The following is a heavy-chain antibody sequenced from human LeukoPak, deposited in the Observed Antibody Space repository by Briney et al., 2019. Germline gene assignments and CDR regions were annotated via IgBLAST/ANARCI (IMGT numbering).Heavy chain of an antibody. CDR1: GFTFNNYP. CDR2: ISYDGRND. D-gene: IGHD6-6*01. J-gene: IGHJ4*02. CDR3: ARRSGSSSDY. Sequence: PGGSLRLSCAASGFTFNNYPMHWVRRAPGKGLEWVALISYDGRNDYFAESVKGRFTISRDNSKNTLFLQMNTLRPEDTAVYFCARRSGSSSDYWGQGTVVTVSS. V-gene: IGHV3-30*01.